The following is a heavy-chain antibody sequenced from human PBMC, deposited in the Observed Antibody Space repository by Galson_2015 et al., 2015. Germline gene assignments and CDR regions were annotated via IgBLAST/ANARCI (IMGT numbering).Heavy chain of an antibody. J-gene: IGHJ4*02. Sequence: QSGAEVKKPGESLTISCKGSGYTFTSNWIGWVRQMPGEGLEWMGIIYPGDSETRYSPSFQGQVAISVDKSISTAYLEWSSLKASDTAMYYCARGAQGYFDYWGQGTLLTVSS. D-gene: IGHD3-16*01. CDR3: ARGAQGYFDY. CDR2: IYPGDSET. V-gene: IGHV5-51*01. CDR1: GYTFTSNW.